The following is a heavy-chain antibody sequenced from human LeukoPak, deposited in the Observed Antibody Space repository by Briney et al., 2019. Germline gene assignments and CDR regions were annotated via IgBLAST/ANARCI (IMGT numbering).Heavy chain of an antibody. D-gene: IGHD3-10*01. CDR1: GYYISNNYY. Sequence: SETLALPCTVSGYYISNNYYWDWIRQPPGNGLEWMGSMYHGGSTHYTPSLESRVSMSVDKSKNPLYLKVTSVTASDTAVYYCARGRPNTKVWGVCWFDPWGQGTLVTVSS. V-gene: IGHV4-38-2*02. CDR3: ARGRPNTKVWGVCWFDP. J-gene: IGHJ5*02. CDR2: MYHGGST.